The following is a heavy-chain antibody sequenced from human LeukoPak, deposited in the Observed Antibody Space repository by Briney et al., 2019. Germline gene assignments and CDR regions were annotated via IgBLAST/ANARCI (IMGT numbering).Heavy chain of an antibody. CDR3: TRHVVITTVFDY. V-gene: IGHV3-49*04. CDR2: IRSKAYGGTT. J-gene: IGHJ4*02. D-gene: IGHD3-22*01. CDR1: GFTFGDYA. Sequence: PGRSLRLSCTASGFTFGDYAMSWVRQAPGKGRGWVRFIRSKAYGGTTEYAASVRGRFTISRDDSKSIAYLQMNSLKTEDTAVYYCTRHVVITTVFDYWGQGTLVTVSS.